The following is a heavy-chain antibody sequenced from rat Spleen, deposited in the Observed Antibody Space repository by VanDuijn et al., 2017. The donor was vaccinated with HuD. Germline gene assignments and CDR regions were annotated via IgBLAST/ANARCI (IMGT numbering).Heavy chain of an antibody. J-gene: IGHJ4*01. V-gene: IGHV5-29*01. CDR2: ISYDGSST. D-gene: IGHD3-2*01. CDR3: TTPPRDA. Sequence: EVQLVESGGGLVQPGRSLKLSCAASGFTFSNYGMAWVRQTPTKGLEWVASISYDGSSTYYRDSVKGRFTISRDNAKSTLYLQMDSLRSEDTATYYCTTPPRDAWGQGASVTVSS. CDR1: GFTFSNYG.